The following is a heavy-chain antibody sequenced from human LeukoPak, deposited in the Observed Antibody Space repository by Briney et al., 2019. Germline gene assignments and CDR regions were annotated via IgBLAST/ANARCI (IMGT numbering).Heavy chain of an antibody. D-gene: IGHD3-10*01. CDR3: ANPSDYMDV. Sequence: PGGSLRLSCAASGFTFSSYGMHWVRQAPGKGLEWVAFIRYDGGNKYYADSVKGRFTISRDNSKNTLYLQMNSLRAEDTAVYYCANPSDYMDVWGKGTTVTISS. CDR2: IRYDGGNK. J-gene: IGHJ6*03. V-gene: IGHV3-30*02. CDR1: GFTFSSYG.